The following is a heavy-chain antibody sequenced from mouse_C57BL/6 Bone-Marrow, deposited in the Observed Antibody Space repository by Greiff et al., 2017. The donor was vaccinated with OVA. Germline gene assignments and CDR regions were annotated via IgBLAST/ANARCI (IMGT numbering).Heavy chain of an antibody. CDR3: AGGNYGAMDY. V-gene: IGHV3-6*01. D-gene: IGHD2-1*01. Sequence: DVKLQESGPGLVKPSQSLSLTCSVTGYSITSGYYWNWIRQFPGNKLEWMGYISYDGSNNYNPSLKNRISITRDTSKNQFFLKLNSVTTEDTATYYCAGGNYGAMDYWGQGTSVTVSS. CDR1: GYSITSGYY. CDR2: ISYDGSN. J-gene: IGHJ4*01.